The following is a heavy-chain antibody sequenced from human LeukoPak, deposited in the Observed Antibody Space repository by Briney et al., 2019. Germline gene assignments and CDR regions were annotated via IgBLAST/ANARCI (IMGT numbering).Heavy chain of an antibody. D-gene: IGHD2-2*01. V-gene: IGHV3-23*01. CDR2: ISGSGDLT. Sequence: GGSLRLSCAASGFIFSSYAMSWVRQAPGKGLEWVSTISGSGDLTYYADSVKGRFTISRDNSKNTLYLQMNSLRAEDTAVYYCAKEVPAATQFDYWGQGPLVTVSS. CDR1: GFIFSSYA. CDR3: AKEVPAATQFDY. J-gene: IGHJ4*02.